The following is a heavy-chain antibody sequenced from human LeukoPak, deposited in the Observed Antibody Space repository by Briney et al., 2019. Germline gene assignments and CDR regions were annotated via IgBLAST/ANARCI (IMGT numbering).Heavy chain of an antibody. V-gene: IGHV4-59*08. J-gene: IGHJ4*02. CDR1: GGSISSYY. Sequence: PSETLSLTCTVSGGSISSYYWSWIRQPPGKGLEWIGYIYYSGSTNYNPSLKSRVTISVDTSKNQFSLKLSSVTAADTAVYYCARASSYSSGWPRQKNFDYWGQGTLVTVSS. CDR2: IYYSGST. CDR3: ARASSYSSGWPRQKNFDY. D-gene: IGHD6-19*01.